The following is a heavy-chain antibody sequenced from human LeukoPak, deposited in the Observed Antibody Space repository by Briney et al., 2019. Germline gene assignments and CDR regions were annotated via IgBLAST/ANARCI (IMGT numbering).Heavy chain of an antibody. J-gene: IGHJ4*02. V-gene: IGHV1-2*02. Sequence: GASVKVSCKASGYTFTGYYMHWVRQAPGQGLEWMGWINPNSGGTNYAQKFQGRVTMTRDTSISTAYMELSRLRSDDTAVYYCARERITGTTSFFLSGYSYGFDYWGQGTLVTVSS. D-gene: IGHD1-7*01. CDR1: GYTFTGYY. CDR2: INPNSGGT. CDR3: ARERITGTTSFFLSGYSYGFDY.